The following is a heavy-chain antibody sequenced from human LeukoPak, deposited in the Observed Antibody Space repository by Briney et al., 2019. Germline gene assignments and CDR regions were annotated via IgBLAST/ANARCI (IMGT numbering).Heavy chain of an antibody. CDR1: GYTFTSYG. Sequence: ASVKVSCKASGYTFTSYGISWVRQAPGQGLEWMGWISAYNGNTNYAQKFQGRVTMTRHTSTSTVYMELSSLRSEDTAVYYCARGPSTILFDYWGQGTLVTVSS. CDR2: ISAYNGNT. CDR3: ARGPSTILFDY. V-gene: IGHV1-18*01. D-gene: IGHD3-3*01. J-gene: IGHJ4*02.